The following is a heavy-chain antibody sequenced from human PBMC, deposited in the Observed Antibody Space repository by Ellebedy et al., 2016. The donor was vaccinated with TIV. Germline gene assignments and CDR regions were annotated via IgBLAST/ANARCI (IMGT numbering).Heavy chain of an antibody. CDR1: GYTFTTYG. CDR3: ARVLVTAQSDY. J-gene: IGHJ4*02. CDR2: INTYSGDT. Sequence: ASVKVSCXASGYTFTTYGITWVRQAPGQGLEWMGWINTYSGDTNYAQKFQGRVTLTTDTSTSTAYMELRSLRPDDTAVYFCARVLVTAQSDYWGQGTLVTVSS. D-gene: IGHD2-21*02. V-gene: IGHV1-18*04.